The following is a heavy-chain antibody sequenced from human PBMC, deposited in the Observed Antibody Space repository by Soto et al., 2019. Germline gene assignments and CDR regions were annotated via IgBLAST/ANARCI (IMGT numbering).Heavy chain of an antibody. Sequence: SVKVSCKASGGTFSSYTISWVRLAPGQGLGWMGRIIPILGIANYAQKFQGRVTITADKSTSTAYMELSSLRSEDTAVYYCARDDYGGNSVYGMDVRGQGTTVTVSS. J-gene: IGHJ6*02. D-gene: IGHD4-17*01. CDR1: GGTFSSYT. V-gene: IGHV1-69*04. CDR2: IIPILGIA. CDR3: ARDDYGGNSVYGMDV.